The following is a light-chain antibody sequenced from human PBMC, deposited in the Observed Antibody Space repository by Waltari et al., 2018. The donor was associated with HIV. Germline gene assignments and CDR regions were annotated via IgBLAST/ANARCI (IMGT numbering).Light chain of an antibody. Sequence: DIQMTQSPSSLSASEGDRVTITCQASEDIAKNLNWFQQKPGNAPKLLIYASSNLETGVPLRFSGGGSGTDYTFVIDSLQPEDIATYFCLQYDNLPYSFGQGTTLEIK. CDR3: LQYDNLPYS. V-gene: IGKV1-33*01. CDR2: ASS. J-gene: IGKJ2*03. CDR1: EDIAKN.